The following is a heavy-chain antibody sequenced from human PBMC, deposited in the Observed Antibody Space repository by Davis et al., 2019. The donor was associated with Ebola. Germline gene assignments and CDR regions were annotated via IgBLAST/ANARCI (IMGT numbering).Heavy chain of an antibody. CDR1: GYTSTSYW. Sequence: GGSLRLSCKAPGYTSTSYWIGWVRQIPGKGLEWMGTIYPGDSDTRYSPSFQGQVTISADKPISTAYLEWSSLKASHTAMYYCARLYGSGSWIPVGGMDVWGQGTTVTVSS. V-gene: IGHV5-51*04. D-gene: IGHD3-10*01. J-gene: IGHJ6*02. CDR2: IYPGDSDT. CDR3: ARLYGSGSWIPVGGMDV.